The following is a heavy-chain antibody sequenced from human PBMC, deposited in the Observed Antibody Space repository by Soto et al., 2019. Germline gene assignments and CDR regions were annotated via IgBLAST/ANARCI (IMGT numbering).Heavy chain of an antibody. CDR3: ARDRKWIQLDYYYGMDV. D-gene: IGHD1-1*01. Sequence: PSETLSLTCTVSGGSISSGDYYWSWIRQPPGKGLEWIGYIYYSGSTYYNPSLKSRVTISVDTSKNQFSLKLSSVTAADTAVYYCARDRKWIQLDYYYGMDVWGQGTTVTVSS. CDR2: IYYSGST. J-gene: IGHJ6*02. V-gene: IGHV4-30-4*01. CDR1: GGSISSGDYY.